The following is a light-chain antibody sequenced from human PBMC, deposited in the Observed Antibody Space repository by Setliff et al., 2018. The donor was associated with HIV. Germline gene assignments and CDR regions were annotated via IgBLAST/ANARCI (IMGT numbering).Light chain of an antibody. CDR2: EVS. J-gene: IGLJ1*01. V-gene: IGLV2-14*01. CDR3: SSYTGSTTPYV. CDR1: SSDIGRYNS. Sequence: QSALTQPASVSGSPGQSITIPCTGTSSDIGRYNSVSWYQQHPGKAPKLMIYEVSNRPSGVSNRFSGSKSGNTASLTISGLQAEDEADYYCSSYTGSTTPYVFGTGTKVTVL.